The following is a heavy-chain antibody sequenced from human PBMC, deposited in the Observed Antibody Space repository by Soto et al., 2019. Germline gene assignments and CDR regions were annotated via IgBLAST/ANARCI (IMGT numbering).Heavy chain of an antibody. CDR1: VYTFTRYG. D-gene: IGHD3-16*01. J-gene: IGHJ6*02. CDR3: AVGPAGNSVCGSARSAFSNCYGLAA. Sequence: ASVNVSCKASVYTFTRYGIHWVRQAPGQRVEWMGWINAGKDNTENSQTIHGSVTINRNPSASTADTELSGMCTEDMAVYYCAVGPAGNSVCGSARSAFSNCYGLAAWGQGTTVTVSS. CDR2: INAGKDNT. V-gene: IGHV1-3*01.